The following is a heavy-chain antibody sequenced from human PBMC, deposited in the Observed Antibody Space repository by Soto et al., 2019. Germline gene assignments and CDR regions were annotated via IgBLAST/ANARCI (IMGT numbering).Heavy chain of an antibody. V-gene: IGHV1-69*01. Sequence: QVQLVQSGAEVKKPGSSVKVSCKASGGTFSSYAISWVRQAAGQGLEWMGGSIPIFGTANYAQKFQGRVTITADESTSPAYMELRSLTYDDRAVYYCERVRIDGYNNYYYYGIDVWGQWTTVTV. CDR3: ERVRIDGYNNYYYYGIDV. J-gene: IGHJ6*02. D-gene: IGHD5-12*01. CDR2: SIPIFGTA. CDR1: GGTFSSYA.